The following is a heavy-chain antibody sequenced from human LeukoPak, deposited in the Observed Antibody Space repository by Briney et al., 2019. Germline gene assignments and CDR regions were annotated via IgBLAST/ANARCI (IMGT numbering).Heavy chain of an antibody. CDR3: VRDSNLRFPKYSSSWIDY. J-gene: IGHJ4*02. Sequence: GGSLRLSCEASGFTFSDYWMSWVRQAPGKGLEWVANIKQDGSEKYYVDSVKGRFTISRDTAKNSLYLQMNSLRVEDTAVYYCVRDSNLRFPKYSSSWIDYWGQGTLVTVSS. CDR2: IKQDGSEK. V-gene: IGHV3-7*01. D-gene: IGHD6-13*01. CDR1: GFTFSDYW.